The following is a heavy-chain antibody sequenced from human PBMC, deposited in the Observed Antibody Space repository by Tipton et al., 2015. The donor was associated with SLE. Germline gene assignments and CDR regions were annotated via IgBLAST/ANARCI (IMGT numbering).Heavy chain of an antibody. CDR1: GASISSSSYY. CDR3: ARGGVAAPGAGAFDI. J-gene: IGHJ3*02. CDR2: INQGGRT. V-gene: IGHV4-39*07. Sequence: TLSLTCPDSGASISSSSYYWTWIRQPPGRVPEWLGHINQGGRTNYNPSLNSRVTISVDTSKNQFSLKLNSVTAADTALYYCARGGVAAPGAGAFDIWGHGTMVTVSS. D-gene: IGHD6-13*01.